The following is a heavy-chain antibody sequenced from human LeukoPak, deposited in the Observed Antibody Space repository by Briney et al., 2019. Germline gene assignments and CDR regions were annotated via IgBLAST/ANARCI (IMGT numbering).Heavy chain of an antibody. J-gene: IGHJ5*02. D-gene: IGHD3-10*01. CDR1: GGSFSGYY. V-gene: IGHV4-34*01. CDR2: INHSGST. Sequence: PSETLSLTWAVYGGSFSGYYWSWIRQPPGKGLEWIGEINHSGSTNYNPSLKSRVTISVDTSKNQFSLKLSSVTAADTAVYYCARGFSYYGSGSRSRDPWGQGTLVTVSS. CDR3: ARGFSYYGSGSRSRDP.